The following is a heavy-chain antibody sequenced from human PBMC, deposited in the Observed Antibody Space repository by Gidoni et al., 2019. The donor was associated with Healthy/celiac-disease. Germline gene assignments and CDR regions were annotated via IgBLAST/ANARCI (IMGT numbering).Heavy chain of an antibody. Sequence: QLQLQESGPGLGKPSETLAPTCTVSGGSISSSSYYWGWIRQPPGKGLEWIGRIYYSGSTYYNPSLKSRVTISLDTSKNQFSLKLSSVTAADTAVYYCARLPQWLVPSFFDYWGQGTLVTVSS. CDR3: ARLPQWLVPSFFDY. D-gene: IGHD6-19*01. V-gene: IGHV4-39*01. J-gene: IGHJ4*02. CDR2: IYYSGST. CDR1: GGSISSSSYY.